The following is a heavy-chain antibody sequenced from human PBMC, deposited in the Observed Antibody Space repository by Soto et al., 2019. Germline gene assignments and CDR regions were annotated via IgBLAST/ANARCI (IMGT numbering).Heavy chain of an antibody. V-gene: IGHV1-24*01. D-gene: IGHD5-12*01. CDR1: GYTLTELS. CDR3: AIHLRRDGYHYYFDF. Sequence: ASVKVSCKVSGYTLTELSMHWVRQAPGKGLEWMGGFDPEDGETIYAQKFQGRVTMTEDTSTDTASMELSSLRSEDTAVYFCAIHLRRDGYHYYFDFWGQGTLVPVSS. J-gene: IGHJ4*02. CDR2: FDPEDGET.